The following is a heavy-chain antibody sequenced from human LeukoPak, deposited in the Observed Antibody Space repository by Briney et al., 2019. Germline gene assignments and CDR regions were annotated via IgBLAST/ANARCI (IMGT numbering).Heavy chain of an antibody. CDR1: GFTFSNAW. V-gene: IGHV3-11*04. CDR3: ARLYCSGGSCYYYYFDY. J-gene: IGHJ4*02. Sequence: GGSLRLSCAASGFTFSNAWMSWVRQAPGKGLEWVSYISSSGSTIYYADSVKGRFTISRDNAKNSLYLQMNSLRAEDTAVYYCARLYCSGGSCYYYYFDYWGQGTLVTVSS. CDR2: ISSSGSTI. D-gene: IGHD2-15*01.